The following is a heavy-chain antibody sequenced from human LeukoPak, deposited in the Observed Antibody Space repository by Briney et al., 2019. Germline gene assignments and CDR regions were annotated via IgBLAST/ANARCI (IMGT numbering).Heavy chain of an antibody. Sequence: PSETLSLTCTVSGYSISSGYYWGWIRQPPGKGLEWTGSIYHSGSTYYNPSLKSRVTISVDTSKNQFSLKLSSVTAADTAVYYCARLNNWFDPWGQGTLVTVSS. J-gene: IGHJ5*02. CDR3: ARLNNWFDP. CDR2: IYHSGST. V-gene: IGHV4-38-2*02. CDR1: GYSISSGYY.